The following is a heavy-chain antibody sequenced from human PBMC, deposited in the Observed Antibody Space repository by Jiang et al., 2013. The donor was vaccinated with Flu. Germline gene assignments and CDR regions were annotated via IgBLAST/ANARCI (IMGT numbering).Heavy chain of an antibody. V-gene: IGHV4-4*02. CDR2: YHSGST. CDR3: ARDSKRRYCSSTSCYTYNWFDP. D-gene: IGHD2-2*02. Sequence: YHSGSTNYNPSLKSRVTISVDKSKNQFSLKLSSVTAADTAVYYCARDSKRRYCSSTSCYTYNWFDPWGQGTLVTVSS. J-gene: IGHJ5*02.